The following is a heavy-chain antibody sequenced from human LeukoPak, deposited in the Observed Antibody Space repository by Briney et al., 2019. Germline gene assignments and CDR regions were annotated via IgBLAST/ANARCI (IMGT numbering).Heavy chain of an antibody. CDR2: INPNSGGT. CDR3: ARAVYGSGSYLIEDV. Sequence: ASVKVSCKASGYTFTGYYMHWVRQAPGQGLEWMGWINPNSGGTNYAQKFQGRVTMTRDTSISTAYMELSSLRSEDTAVYYCARAVYGSGSYLIEDVWGKGTTVTISS. V-gene: IGHV1-2*02. J-gene: IGHJ6*04. CDR1: GYTFTGYY. D-gene: IGHD3-10*01.